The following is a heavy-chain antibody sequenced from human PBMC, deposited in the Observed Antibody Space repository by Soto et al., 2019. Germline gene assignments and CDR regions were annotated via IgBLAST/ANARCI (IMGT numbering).Heavy chain of an antibody. CDR1: GFTFGDYA. Sequence: GGSLRLSCTASGFTFGDYAMSWVRQAPGKGLEWVGFIRSKAYGGTTEYAASVKGRFTISRDDSKSIAYLQMNSLKTEDTAVYYCTNVGGYSYGYDYWGQGTLVTVSS. J-gene: IGHJ4*02. D-gene: IGHD5-18*01. V-gene: IGHV3-49*04. CDR3: TNVGGYSYGYDY. CDR2: IRSKAYGGTT.